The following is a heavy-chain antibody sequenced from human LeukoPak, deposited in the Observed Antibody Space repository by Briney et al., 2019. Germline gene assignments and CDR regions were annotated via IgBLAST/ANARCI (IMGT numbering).Heavy chain of an antibody. Sequence: GGSLRLSCAASGFTVSSNYMSWVRQAPGKGLEWVSVIYSGGSTYYADSVKGRFTNSRDNSKNTLYLQMNSLRAEDTAVYYCARDDTDYGDYVREDYYYYGMDVWGQGTTVTVSS. CDR3: ARDDTDYGDYVREDYYYYGMDV. V-gene: IGHV3-66*01. J-gene: IGHJ6*02. D-gene: IGHD4-17*01. CDR1: GFTVSSNY. CDR2: IYSGGST.